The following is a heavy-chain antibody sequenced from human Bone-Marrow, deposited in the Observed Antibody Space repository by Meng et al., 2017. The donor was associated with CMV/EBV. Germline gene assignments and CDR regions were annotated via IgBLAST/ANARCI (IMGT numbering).Heavy chain of an antibody. D-gene: IGHD3-16*01. CDR3: AKDLGVGWVSVTPDY. CDR1: GFTFSTHG. CDR2: IRYEGTTT. J-gene: IGHJ4*02. Sequence: GESLKISCAVSGFTFSTHGMYWVRQAPGKGLDWVAFIRYEGTTTYYADSVKGRFTISRDNSNNTLYLQMNGLQPEDTAVYYCAKDLGVGWVSVTPDYWGQGSLVTVSS. V-gene: IGHV3-30*02.